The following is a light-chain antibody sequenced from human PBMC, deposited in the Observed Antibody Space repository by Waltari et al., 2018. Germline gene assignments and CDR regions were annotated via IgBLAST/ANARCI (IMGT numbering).Light chain of an antibody. V-gene: IGLV4-69*01. CDR1: SGSKSNV. J-gene: IGLJ3*02. Sequence: LVLTQSPSASASLGASVKLPCTLSSGSKSNVITGLPQQPGKGPRYLMKVNSDGSHRKGDDIPDRFSASKSGTECQLTISSLQAEDEADYFCQTGGHGTWVFGGGTKLTVL. CDR3: QTGGHGTWV. CDR2: VNSDGSH.